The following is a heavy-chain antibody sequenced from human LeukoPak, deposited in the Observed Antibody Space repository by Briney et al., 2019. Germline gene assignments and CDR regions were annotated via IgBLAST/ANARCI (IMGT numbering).Heavy chain of an antibody. J-gene: IGHJ6*03. CDR3: ARAAIAARYYYYYYMDV. D-gene: IGHD6-6*01. Sequence: SETLSLTCAVYDGSFSGYYWSWIRQPPGKGLEWIGEINHSGSTNYNPSLKSRVTISVDTSKNQFSLKLSSVTAADTAVYYCARAAIAARYYYYYYMDVWGKGTTVTVSS. CDR1: DGSFSGYY. CDR2: INHSGST. V-gene: IGHV4-34*01.